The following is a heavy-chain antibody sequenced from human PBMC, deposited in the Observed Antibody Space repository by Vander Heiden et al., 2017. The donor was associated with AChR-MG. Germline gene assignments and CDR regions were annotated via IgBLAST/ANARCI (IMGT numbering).Heavy chain of an antibody. J-gene: IGHJ4*02. V-gene: IGHV3-74*01. Sequence: EVQLVESGGGLVQSGGSLRLSCAASGFPFSTYWMHWVRQVPGKGLVWVSGINSEGSSTSYADSVKGRFTISRDNAKNTLYLQMNSLRAEDTAVYYCARGDHYGGGYWGQGTLLTVSS. CDR1: GFPFSTYW. D-gene: IGHD4-17*01. CDR3: ARGDHYGGGY. CDR2: INSEGSST.